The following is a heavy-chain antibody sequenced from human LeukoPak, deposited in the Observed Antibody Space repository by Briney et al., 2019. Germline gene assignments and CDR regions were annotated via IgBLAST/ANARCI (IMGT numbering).Heavy chain of an antibody. V-gene: IGHV4-59*01. D-gene: IGHD6-13*01. CDR2: IFDTGTT. CDR1: GGSISGFY. J-gene: IGHJ4*02. Sequence: PSETLSLTCTASGGSISGFYWSWIWQPPGKGLEWIGRIFDTGTTDYNPSLKTRVTISVDTSRNQFSLRLNSVTAADTAVYYCARGGTSSWYGGDYWGQGTLVTVSS. CDR3: ARGGTSSWYGGDY.